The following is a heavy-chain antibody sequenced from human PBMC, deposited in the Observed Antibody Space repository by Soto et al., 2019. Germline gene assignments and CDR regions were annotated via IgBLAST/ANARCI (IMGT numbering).Heavy chain of an antibody. D-gene: IGHD3-16*01. J-gene: IGHJ5*02. CDR1: GFMFSDYA. CDR2: LLRPGRST. V-gene: IGHV3-23*01. CDR3: AKDAIANDGVWLMDS. Sequence: GGSLRLSCAASGFMFSDYAMTWARQAPGKELEWVSGLLRPGRSTYYADSVKGRFTISGDTSANTVYLQMDSLRAEDTAVYYCAKDAIANDGVWLMDSWGQGTVVTVSS.